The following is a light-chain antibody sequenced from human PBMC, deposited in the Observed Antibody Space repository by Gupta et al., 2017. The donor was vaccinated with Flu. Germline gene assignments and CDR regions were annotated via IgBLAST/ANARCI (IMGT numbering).Light chain of an antibody. CDR3: QQERSSPWT. Sequence: PSTLSASVGDRVTITCRASQNIDSWLAWYQKKPGRAPKSLIYKASSVETGVPSRFSGSGSGTEFSLTISSLQPDDFATYYCQQERSSPWTFGQGTKVEIK. J-gene: IGKJ1*01. CDR2: KAS. V-gene: IGKV1-5*03. CDR1: QNIDSW.